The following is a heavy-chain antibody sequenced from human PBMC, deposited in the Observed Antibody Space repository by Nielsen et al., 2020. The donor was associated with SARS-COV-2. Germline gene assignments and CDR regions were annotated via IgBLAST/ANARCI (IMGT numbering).Heavy chain of an antibody. V-gene: IGHV1-18*01. D-gene: IGHD3-22*01. CDR3: ARVYYDSSGYRFDY. CDR2: ISAYNGNT. Sequence: ASVKVSCKVSGYTLTELSMHWVRQAPGQGLEWMGWISAYNGNTNYAQKLQGRVTMTTDTSTSTAYMELRSLRSDDTAVYYCARVYYDSSGYRFDYWGQGTLVTVSS. CDR1: GYTLTELS. J-gene: IGHJ4*02.